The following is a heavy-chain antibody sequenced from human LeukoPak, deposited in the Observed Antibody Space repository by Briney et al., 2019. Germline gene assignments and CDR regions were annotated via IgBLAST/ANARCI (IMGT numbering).Heavy chain of an antibody. V-gene: IGHV4-34*01. J-gene: IGHJ1*01. CDR1: GGSFSGYY. CDR3: ARVAAHSSWYSYFQH. D-gene: IGHD6-13*01. CDR2: INHSGST. Sequence: SETLSLTCAVYGGSFSGYYWSWIRQPPGKGLEGVGEINHSGSTNYNPSLKSRVTISVDTSKNQFSLKLSSVTAADTAVYYCARVAAHSSWYSYFQHWGQGTLVTVSS.